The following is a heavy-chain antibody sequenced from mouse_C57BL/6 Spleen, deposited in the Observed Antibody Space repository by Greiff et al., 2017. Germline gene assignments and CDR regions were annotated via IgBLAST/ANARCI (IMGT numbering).Heavy chain of an antibody. D-gene: IGHD4-1*01. Sequence: VQLKESGPGLVKPSPSLSLTCSVTGYSITSGYYWNWIRQFPGNKLEWMGYISYDGSNNYNPSLKNRISITRDTSKNQFFLKLDSVTTEDTATYYCARRKLGPFDYWGQGTTLTVSS. CDR1: GYSITSGYY. CDR2: ISYDGSN. CDR3: ARRKLGPFDY. J-gene: IGHJ2*01. V-gene: IGHV3-6*01.